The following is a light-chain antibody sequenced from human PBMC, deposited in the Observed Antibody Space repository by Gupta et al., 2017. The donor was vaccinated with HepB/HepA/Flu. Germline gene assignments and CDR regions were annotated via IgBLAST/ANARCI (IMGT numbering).Light chain of an antibody. CDR3: QQHNSYPPFT. J-gene: IGKJ4*01. CDR2: AAS. Sequence: DIQLTQSPSFLSASIGDRVTITCRASQGINSYLAWYQQKQGKAPKLLIYAASTWQSGVPSRFSGSGYGRELTLTISSRQQEDFASYYCQQHNSYPPFTFGGGTKVEIK. V-gene: IGKV1-9*01. CDR1: QGINSY.